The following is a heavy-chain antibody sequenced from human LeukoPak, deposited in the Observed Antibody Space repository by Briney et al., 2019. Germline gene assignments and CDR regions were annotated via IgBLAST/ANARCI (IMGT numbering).Heavy chain of an antibody. CDR1: GYSISSGYY. J-gene: IGHJ5*02. Sequence: PSETLSLTCTVSGYSISSGYYWGWIRQPPGKGLEWIGNIHHSGSTYYKPSLRSRVIISVDTSKNQFSLRLSSVTAADTAVYYCARHGQYSSGWYVHNWFDPWGQGTLVTVSS. CDR3: ARHGQYSSGWYVHNWFDP. V-gene: IGHV4-38-2*02. CDR2: IHHSGST. D-gene: IGHD6-19*01.